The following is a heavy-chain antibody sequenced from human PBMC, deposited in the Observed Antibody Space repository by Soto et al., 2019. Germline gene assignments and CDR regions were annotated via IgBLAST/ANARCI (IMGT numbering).Heavy chain of an antibody. Sequence: GGSLRLSCAASGFTFSSFEMNWVRQAPGKGLEWVSYISNSGCTIYYSDSVKGRFTISRDTAKNSLYLQMNSLRAEDTAVYYCAREAGFYFDYLGQGTLVTVSS. D-gene: IGHD6-19*01. V-gene: IGHV3-48*03. CDR3: AREAGFYFDY. CDR1: GFTFSSFE. J-gene: IGHJ4*02. CDR2: ISNSGCTI.